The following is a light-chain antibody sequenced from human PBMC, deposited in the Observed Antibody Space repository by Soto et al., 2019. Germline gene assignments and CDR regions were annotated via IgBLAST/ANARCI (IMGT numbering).Light chain of an antibody. Sequence: EIVLPQSPGTLSLSPGERATLSCRASQTVTSNYLAWYQQKSGQTPKLLIYSASSRVTGIPDRFSGSGSGTDFTLTVSRLEPEDFAVYYCQQYGSSVWTFGQGTKVDI. CDR2: SAS. CDR3: QQYGSSVWT. CDR1: QTVTSNY. J-gene: IGKJ1*01. V-gene: IGKV3-20*01.